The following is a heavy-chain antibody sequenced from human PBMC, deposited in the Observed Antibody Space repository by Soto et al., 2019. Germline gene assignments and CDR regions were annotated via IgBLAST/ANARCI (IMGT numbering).Heavy chain of an antibody. Sequence: QVQLVESGGGVVQPGRSLRLSCAASGFTFSSYAMHWVRQAPGKGLEWVAVISYDGSNKYYADSVKGRFTISRDNSKNTLYLQMNSLRAEDTAVYYCASYELTHYGDYLPYFDYWGQGTLVTVSS. V-gene: IGHV3-30-3*01. CDR1: GFTFSSYA. CDR3: ASYELTHYGDYLPYFDY. CDR2: ISYDGSNK. J-gene: IGHJ4*02. D-gene: IGHD4-17*01.